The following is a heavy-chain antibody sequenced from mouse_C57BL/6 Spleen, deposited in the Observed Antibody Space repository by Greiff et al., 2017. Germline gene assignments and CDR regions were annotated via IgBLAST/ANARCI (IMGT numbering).Heavy chain of an antibody. V-gene: IGHV1-69*01. Sequence: QVQLQQPGAELVMPGASVKLSCKASGYTFTSYWMHWVKQRPGQGLEWIGEIDPSDSYTNYNQKFKGKSTLTVDKSSSTAYMQLSSLTSEDSAVYYCARRTTVVATWWDFDVWGTGTTVTVSS. D-gene: IGHD1-1*01. CDR1: GYTFTSYW. CDR2: IDPSDSYT. J-gene: IGHJ1*03. CDR3: ARRTTVVATWWDFDV.